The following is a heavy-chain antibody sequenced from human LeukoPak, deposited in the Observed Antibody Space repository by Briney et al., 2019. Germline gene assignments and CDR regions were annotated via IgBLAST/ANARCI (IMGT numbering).Heavy chain of an antibody. CDR2: VSGSGGNT. CDR3: AKRVFGGVDI. D-gene: IGHD3-16*01. Sequence: GGSLRFSCAASRFTFRTYAMSWVRQAPGKGLEWVSAVSGSGGNTYYADSVKGRFTISRDNSKNTLYLQMNSLRAEDTAVYYCAKRVFGGVDIWGQGTMVTVSS. CDR1: RFTFRTYA. J-gene: IGHJ3*02. V-gene: IGHV3-23*01.